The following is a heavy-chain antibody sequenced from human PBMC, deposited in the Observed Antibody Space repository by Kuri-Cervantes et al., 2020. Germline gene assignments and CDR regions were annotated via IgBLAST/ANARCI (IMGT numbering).Heavy chain of an antibody. V-gene: IGHV2-5*02. CDR2: IYWDDDQ. CDR3: ALRQEGWGEAFDV. Sequence: SGPTLVKPTQTLTLTCTLSGLSLSTSGVGLGWIRQPPGKALEWLALIYWDDDQRYSPFLKSRLAITKDTSKNQMVLTMSNMDPADTGTYHCALRQEGWGEAFDVWGQGTMVTVSS. J-gene: IGHJ3*01. D-gene: IGHD2-15*01. CDR1: GLSLSTSGVG.